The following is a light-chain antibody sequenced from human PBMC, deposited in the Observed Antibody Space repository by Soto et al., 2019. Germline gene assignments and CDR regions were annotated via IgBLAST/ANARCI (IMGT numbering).Light chain of an antibody. CDR1: VLAKKY. CDR3: YSAADNAVV. Sequence: SYELTQPSSVSVSPGQTARITCSGDVLAKKYARWFQQKPGQAPVLVIYKDSERPSGIPERFSGSSSGTTVTLTISGAQVEDEADYYCYSAADNAVVFGGGTKLTFL. CDR2: KDS. V-gene: IGLV3-27*01. J-gene: IGLJ2*01.